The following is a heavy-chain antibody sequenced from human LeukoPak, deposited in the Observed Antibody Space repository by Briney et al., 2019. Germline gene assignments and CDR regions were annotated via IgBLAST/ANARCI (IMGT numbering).Heavy chain of an antibody. CDR2: IKQDGSEK. CDR3: AKNVWGSYRSNYYFDY. V-gene: IGHV3-7*03. D-gene: IGHD3-16*02. CDR1: GFTFSSYW. J-gene: IGHJ4*02. Sequence: GGSLRLSCAASGFTFSSYWMSWVRQAPGKGLEWVANIKQDGSEKYYVDSVKGRFTISRGNAKNSLYLQMNSLRAEDTAVYYCAKNVWGSYRSNYYFDYWGQGTLVTVSS.